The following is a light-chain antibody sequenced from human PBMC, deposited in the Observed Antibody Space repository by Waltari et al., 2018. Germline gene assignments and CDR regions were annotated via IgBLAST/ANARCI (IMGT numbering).Light chain of an antibody. CDR2: GAS. CDR1: QSIASRY. J-gene: IGKJ2*01. Sequence: VLTQSPGTLSLSPEERATLSCRASQSIASRYLAWYQQRPGQGPRCVMFGASTRASGIPDRFGGSVSVTDFTLTINRLEPEDSAVYYCHQFGSSSYTFGQGTKLEIK. V-gene: IGKV3-20*01. CDR3: HQFGSSSYT.